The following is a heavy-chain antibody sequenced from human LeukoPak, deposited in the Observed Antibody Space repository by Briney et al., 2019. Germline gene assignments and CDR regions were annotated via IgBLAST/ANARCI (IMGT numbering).Heavy chain of an antibody. D-gene: IGHD3-10*01. J-gene: IGHJ4*02. Sequence: GGSLGLSCAASGFTFRNYVIHWVRQAPGKGLEWVAVTSSDLNMKLYADSVKGRFTIPRDNSRSTLYLQMNSLRPEDTAIYYCAREGYYGSGSPPSLYFDYWGQGTLVTVSS. V-gene: IGHV3-30-3*01. CDR3: AREGYYGSGSPPSLYFDY. CDR1: GFTFRNYV. CDR2: TSSDLNMK.